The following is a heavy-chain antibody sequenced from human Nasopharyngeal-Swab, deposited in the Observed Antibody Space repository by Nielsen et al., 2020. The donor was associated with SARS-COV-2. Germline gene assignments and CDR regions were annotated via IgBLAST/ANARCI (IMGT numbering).Heavy chain of an antibody. V-gene: IGHV3-21*01. CDR2: ISSSSSYI. D-gene: IGHD1-26*01. CDR3: ARAKASGSLKYYGMDV. Sequence: GGPLRLSCAASGFTFSSYSMTWVPQAPGKGLEWVSSISSSSSYIYYADSVKGRFTISRDNAKNSLYLQMNSLRAEDTAVYYCARAKASGSLKYYGMDVWGQGTTVTVSS. J-gene: IGHJ6*02. CDR1: GFTFSSYS.